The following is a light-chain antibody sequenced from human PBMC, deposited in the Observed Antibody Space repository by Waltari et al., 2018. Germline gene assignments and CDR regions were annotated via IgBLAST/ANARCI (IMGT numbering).Light chain of an antibody. Sequence: QSALTQPAPVSGSPGQSITISCTVTSSDVVGYNYFSWYQQHPGKAPKLMIYEVSNRPSGVSNRFSGSKSGNTASLTISGLQAEDEADYYCSSYTSSSTWVFGGGTKLTVL. CDR2: EVS. CDR1: SSDVVGYNY. V-gene: IGLV2-14*01. J-gene: IGLJ3*02. CDR3: SSYTSSSTWV.